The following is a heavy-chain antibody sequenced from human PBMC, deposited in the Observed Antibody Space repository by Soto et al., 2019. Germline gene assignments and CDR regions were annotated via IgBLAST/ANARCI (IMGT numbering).Heavy chain of an antibody. CDR3: AHRGYSSSSGHYFDY. D-gene: IGHD6-6*01. Sequence: SGPTLVNPTQTLTLTCTFSGFSLSTSGVGVGWIRQPPGKALEWLALIYWDDDKRYSPSLKSRLTITKDTSKNQVVLTMTNMDPVDTATYYCAHRGYSSSSGHYFDYWGQGTLVTVSS. CDR1: GFSLSTSGVG. J-gene: IGHJ4*02. CDR2: IYWDDDK. V-gene: IGHV2-5*02.